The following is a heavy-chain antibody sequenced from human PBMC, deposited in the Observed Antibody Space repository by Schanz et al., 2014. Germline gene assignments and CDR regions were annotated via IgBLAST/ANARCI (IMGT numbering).Heavy chain of an antibody. Sequence: QVQLVQSGAEVKKPGSSVKVSCKASGGTFSSFGINWVRQAPGQGLEWMGRIIPSLGLAKYEQKFQDKVTITADTSTTTAYMELSRLRSDDTAVYYCAREGGALAGAGTAKNDYWGQGTLVTVSS. V-gene: IGHV1-69*04. J-gene: IGHJ4*02. D-gene: IGHD6-13*01. CDR2: IIPSLGLA. CDR1: GGTFSSFG. CDR3: AREGGALAGAGTAKNDY.